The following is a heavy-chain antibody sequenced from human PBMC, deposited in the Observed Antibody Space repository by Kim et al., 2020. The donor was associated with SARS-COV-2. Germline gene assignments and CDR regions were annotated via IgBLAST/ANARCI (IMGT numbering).Heavy chain of an antibody. J-gene: IGHJ6*03. Sequence: SETLSLTCAVYGGSFSGYYWSWIRQPPGKGLEWIGEINHSGSTNYNPSLKSRVTISVDTSKNQFSLKLSSVTAADTAVYYCARRYSSGWSGYYYMDVWGKGTTVTVSS. V-gene: IGHV4-34*01. D-gene: IGHD6-19*01. CDR2: INHSGST. CDR1: GGSFSGYY. CDR3: ARRYSSGWSGYYYMDV.